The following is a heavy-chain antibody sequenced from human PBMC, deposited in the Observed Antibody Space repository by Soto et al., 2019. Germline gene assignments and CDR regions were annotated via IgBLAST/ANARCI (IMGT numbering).Heavy chain of an antibody. CDR2: ISAYNGNT. CDR3: TKGRNYGTNGVCSFYGMDV. J-gene: IGHJ6*02. Sequence: QVQLVQSGAEVKKPGASVKVSCKASGYTFTSYGISWVRQAPGQGLEWMGWISAYNGNTNYAPKFPGRVTMTTDTSTSTAYMELRSLRSDDTAVYYCTKGRNYGTNGVCSFYGMDVGCQGTTVTVFS. V-gene: IGHV1-18*01. D-gene: IGHD2-8*01. CDR1: GYTFTSYG.